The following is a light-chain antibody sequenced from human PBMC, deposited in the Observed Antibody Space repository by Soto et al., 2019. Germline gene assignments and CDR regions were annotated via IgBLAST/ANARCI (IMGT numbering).Light chain of an antibody. CDR2: VAS. CDR3: QQYGSSVT. Sequence: EIVLTHSPGSLSLSPGERATSSCRAIQTVYTIFIAGYHHSPGQAPRVLIYVASTRATGTPDRFSGSGSGTDFTLTITRLEPEDSALYYCQQYGSSVTFGGGTKVE. V-gene: IGKV3-20*01. CDR1: QTVYTIF. J-gene: IGKJ4*01.